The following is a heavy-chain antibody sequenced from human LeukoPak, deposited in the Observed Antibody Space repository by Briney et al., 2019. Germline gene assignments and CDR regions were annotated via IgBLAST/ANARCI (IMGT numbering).Heavy chain of an antibody. V-gene: IGHV1-46*01. D-gene: IGHD5-18*01. CDR2: INPSGGST. J-gene: IGHJ4*02. CDR3: AREWGPDRYSYGYYFDY. CDR1: GYTLTIYY. Sequence: GASVKVSCKAFGYTLTIYYMHWVRQAPGQGLEWMGIINPSGGSTSYAQKFQGRVTMTRDMYTSKVYMELRSLRSEDKAVYYCAREWGPDRYSYGYYFDYWGQGTLVTVSS.